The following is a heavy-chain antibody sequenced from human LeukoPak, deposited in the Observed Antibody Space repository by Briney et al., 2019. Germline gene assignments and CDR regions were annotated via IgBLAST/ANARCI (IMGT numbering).Heavy chain of an antibody. CDR1: GGSISSHY. V-gene: IGHV4-59*11. CDR2: IYYSGST. Sequence: PSETLSLTCTVSGGSISSHYWSWIRQPPGKGLEWIGYIYYSGSTNYNPSLKSRVTISVDTSKNQFSLKLSSVTAADTAVYYCARVYYYDSSGYYRDAFDIWGQGTMVTVSS. D-gene: IGHD3-22*01. J-gene: IGHJ3*02. CDR3: ARVYYYDSSGYYRDAFDI.